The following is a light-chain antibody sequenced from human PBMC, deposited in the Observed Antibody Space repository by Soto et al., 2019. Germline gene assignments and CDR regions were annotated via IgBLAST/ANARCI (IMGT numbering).Light chain of an antibody. CDR3: AAWDGSLNGPV. Sequence: QSVLTQPPSASGTPGQRVTISCSGSSSNIGSNTIHWYQQLPGTAPKLLIDSNNRRPSGVPDRFSGSMSGTSASLAISGLQSEDEADYYCAAWDGSLNGPVFGGGTKLTVL. J-gene: IGLJ3*02. CDR1: SSNIGSNT. V-gene: IGLV1-44*01. CDR2: SNN.